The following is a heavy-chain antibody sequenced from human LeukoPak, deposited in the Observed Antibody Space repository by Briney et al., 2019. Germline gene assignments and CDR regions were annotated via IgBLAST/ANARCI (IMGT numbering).Heavy chain of an antibody. CDR3: ARDRGYSGYPVSLYFDY. CDR1: GFTFSSYS. Sequence: KPGRSLRLSCAASGFTFSSYSMNWVRQAPGKGLEWVSSISSSSSYIYYADSVKGRFTISRDNAKNSLYLQMNSLRAEDTAVYYCARDRGYSGYPVSLYFDYWGQGTLVTVSS. V-gene: IGHV3-21*01. D-gene: IGHD5-12*01. J-gene: IGHJ4*02. CDR2: ISSSSSYI.